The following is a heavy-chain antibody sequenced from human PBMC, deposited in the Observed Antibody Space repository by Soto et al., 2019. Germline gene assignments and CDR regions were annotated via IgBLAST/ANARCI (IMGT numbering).Heavy chain of an antibody. CDR3: ARDSPIMYSSSSSLDY. V-gene: IGHV1-46*01. CDR2: INPSGGST. CDR1: GYTFTSYY. D-gene: IGHD6-6*01. J-gene: IGHJ4*02. Sequence: QVQLVQSGAEVKKPGASVKVSCKASGYTFTSYYMHWVRQAPGQGLEWMGIINPSGGSTSYAQKFQGRVTMTRDTSTSTVYMELSSLRSEDTAVYYCARDSPIMYSSSSSLDYWGQGTLVTVSS.